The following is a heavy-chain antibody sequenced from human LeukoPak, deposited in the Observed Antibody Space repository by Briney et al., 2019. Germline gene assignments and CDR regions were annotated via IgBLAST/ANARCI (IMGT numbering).Heavy chain of an antibody. D-gene: IGHD3-3*01. CDR1: GGSFSGYY. CDR2: INHSGST. Sequence: PSETLSLTCAVYGGSFSGYYWSWIRQPPGKGLEWIGEINHSGSTNYNPSLKSRVTISVDTSKNQFSMKLSSLTAAETAVYYCARDWRGNRFLEWSTYYFDYWGQGTLVTVSS. V-gene: IGHV4-34*01. CDR3: ARDWRGNRFLEWSTYYFDY. J-gene: IGHJ4*02.